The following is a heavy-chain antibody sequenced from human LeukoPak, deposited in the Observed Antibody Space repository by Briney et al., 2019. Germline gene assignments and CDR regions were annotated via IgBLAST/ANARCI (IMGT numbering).Heavy chain of an antibody. CDR3: STLGSPYYYDRSGSYSDY. CDR2: IKSKFDGGTT. D-gene: IGHD3-22*01. CDR1: GFPFSNAW. Sequence: PGGSLRLSCTASGFPFSNAWMTCVRQAPGKGLEWVGRIKSKFDGGTTDYAAPVKGRFTISRDDSTNTVYLQMNSLKTEDTAVYYCSTLGSPYYYDRSGSYSDYWGQGTLATVSS. V-gene: IGHV3-15*05. J-gene: IGHJ4*01.